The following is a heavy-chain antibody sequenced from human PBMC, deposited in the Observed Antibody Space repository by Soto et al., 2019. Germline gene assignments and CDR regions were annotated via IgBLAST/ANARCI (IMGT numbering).Heavy chain of an antibody. V-gene: IGHV3-33*01. J-gene: IGHJ4*02. CDR1: GFTFSSYG. D-gene: IGHD3-10*01. CDR3: ARDSRTGPRGVIHFYFDY. CDR2: IWYDGSNK. Sequence: QVQLVESGGGVVQPGRSLRLSCAASGFTFSSYGMHWVRQAPGKGLEWVTIIWYDGSNKFYADSVKGRFTISRDNSKNTLYQQMNSLRAEETAVYYCARDSRTGPRGVIHFYFDYWGQGTLVTVSS.